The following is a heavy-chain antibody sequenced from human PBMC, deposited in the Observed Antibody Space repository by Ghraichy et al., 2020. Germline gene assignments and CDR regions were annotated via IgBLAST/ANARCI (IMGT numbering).Heavy chain of an antibody. CDR2: ISSSSSTI. V-gene: IGHV3-48*01. J-gene: IGHJ3*02. CDR3: ARDGIAALLHAFDI. CDR1: GFTFSSYS. Sequence: GGSLRLSCAASGFTFSSYSMNWVRQAPGKGLEWVSYISSSSSTIYYADSVKGRFTISRDNAKNSLYLQMNSLRAEDTAVYYCARDGIAALLHAFDIWGQGTMVTVSS. D-gene: IGHD6-13*01.